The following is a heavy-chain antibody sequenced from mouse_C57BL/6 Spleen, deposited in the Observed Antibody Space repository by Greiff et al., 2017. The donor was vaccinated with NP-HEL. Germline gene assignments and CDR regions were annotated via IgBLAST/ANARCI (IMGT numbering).Heavy chain of an antibody. V-gene: IGHV1-54*01. CDR3: ARSGVTTGFAY. D-gene: IGHD2-2*01. Sequence: QVHVKQSGAELVRPGTSVKVSCKASGYAFTNYLIEWVKQRPGQGLEWIGVINPGSGGTNYNEKFKGKATLTADKSSSTAYMQLSSLTSEDSAVYFCARSGVTTGFAYWGQGTLVTVSA. CDR1: GYAFTNYL. J-gene: IGHJ3*01. CDR2: INPGSGGT.